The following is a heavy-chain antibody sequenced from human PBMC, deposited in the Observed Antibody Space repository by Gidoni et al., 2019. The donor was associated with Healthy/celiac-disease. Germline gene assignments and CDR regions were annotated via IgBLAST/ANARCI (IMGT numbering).Heavy chain of an antibody. V-gene: IGHV3-21*01. Sequence: EVQLVESGGGLVKPGGSLRLSCDPSGFTFSSSSMNWVRQAPGKGLEWVSSISSSSSYIYYADSVKGRFTISRDNAKNSLYLQMNSLRAEDTAVYYCARDTRLAAAGYYFDYWGQGTLVTVSS. D-gene: IGHD6-13*01. J-gene: IGHJ4*02. CDR3: ARDTRLAAAGYYFDY. CDR1: GFTFSSSS. CDR2: ISSSSSYI.